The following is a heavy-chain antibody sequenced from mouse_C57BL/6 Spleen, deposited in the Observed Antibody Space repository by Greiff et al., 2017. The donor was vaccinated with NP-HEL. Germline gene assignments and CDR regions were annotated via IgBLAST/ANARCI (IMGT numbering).Heavy chain of an antibody. Sequence: VQLQQSGAELVKPGASVKISCKASGYAFSSYWMNWVKQRPGKGLEWIGQIYPGDGDTNYNGKFKGKATLTADKSSSTAYMQLSSLTSEDSAVYFCARGIYYYGSGYFDVWGTGTTVTVSS. CDR2: IYPGDGDT. V-gene: IGHV1-80*01. CDR1: GYAFSSYW. CDR3: ARGIYYYGSGYFDV. D-gene: IGHD1-1*01. J-gene: IGHJ1*03.